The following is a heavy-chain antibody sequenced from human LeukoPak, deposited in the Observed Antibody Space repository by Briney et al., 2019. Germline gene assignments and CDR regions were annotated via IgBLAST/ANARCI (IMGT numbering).Heavy chain of an antibody. Sequence: SETLSLTCTVSGGSINSYYWSWIRQPPGKGLEWIGYIYYSGSTNYNPSLKSRVTISVDTSKTQFSLKLSSVTAADTAVYYCARHDFWSMTYYYYYMDVWGKGTTVTVSS. V-gene: IGHV4-59*08. J-gene: IGHJ6*03. CDR3: ARHDFWSMTYYYYYMDV. CDR1: GGSINSYY. CDR2: IYYSGST. D-gene: IGHD3-3*01.